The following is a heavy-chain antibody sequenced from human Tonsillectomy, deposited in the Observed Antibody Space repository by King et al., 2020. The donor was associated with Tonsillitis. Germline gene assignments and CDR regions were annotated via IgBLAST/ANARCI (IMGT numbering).Heavy chain of an antibody. V-gene: IGHV4-59*01. CDR1: GGSISAYY. CDR2: IYDSGST. D-gene: IGHD4-23*01. CDR3: ARDFYAGWFDP. J-gene: IGHJ5*02. Sequence: VQLQESGPELVKPSETLSLTCTVSGGSISAYYWSWIRQPPGKGLEWIGYIYDSGSTNYNPSLKSRVTMSLDTSKNQFSLKLSSVTAADTAVYYCARDFYAGWFDPWGQGTLVTVSS.